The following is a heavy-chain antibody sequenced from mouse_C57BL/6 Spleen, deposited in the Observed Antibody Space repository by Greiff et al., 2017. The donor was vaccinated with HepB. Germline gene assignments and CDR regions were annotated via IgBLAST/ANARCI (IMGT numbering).Heavy chain of an antibody. D-gene: IGHD2-4*01. J-gene: IGHJ1*03. CDR2: IDPSDSET. CDR1: GYTFTSYW. V-gene: IGHV1-52*01. CDR3: ARRGYYDYDGWYFDV. Sequence: QVQLQQPGAELVRPGSSVKLSCKASGYTFTSYWMHWVKQRPIQGLEWIGNIDPSDSETHYNQKFKDKATLTVDKSSRTAYMQLSSLTSEDSAVYYCARRGYYDYDGWYFDVWGTGTTVTVSS.